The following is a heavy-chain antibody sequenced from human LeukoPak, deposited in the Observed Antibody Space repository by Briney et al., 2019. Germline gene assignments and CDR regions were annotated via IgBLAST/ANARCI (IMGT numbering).Heavy chain of an antibody. Sequence: SETLSLTCSVSGDSFNSYSSYWAWVRQPPGKGLEGIGTIGTVSYSGDTFSTPSLKNRLTISVDTSKNHLSLKLSSVTASDTAIYYCATLTMVRGITVWGQGTLVTVSS. CDR3: ATLTMVRGITV. CDR2: IGTVSYSGDT. V-gene: IGHV4-39*02. D-gene: IGHD3-10*01. J-gene: IGHJ1*01. CDR1: GDSFNSYSSY.